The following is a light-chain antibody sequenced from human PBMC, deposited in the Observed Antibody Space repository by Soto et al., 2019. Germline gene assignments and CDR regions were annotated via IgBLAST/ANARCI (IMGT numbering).Light chain of an antibody. CDR1: QDINNY. J-gene: IGKJ4*01. Sequence: DVQMTQSPSCLSTAVVYRVIITCRGSQDINNYLAWYQQKPGKVPKLLIYGASTLHSGVPSRFSGTGSATDFTLTISRLQHGDVATYYRQTYNSAPLTFGGGPNVDIK. CDR3: QTYNSAPLT. CDR2: GAS. V-gene: IGKV1-27*01.